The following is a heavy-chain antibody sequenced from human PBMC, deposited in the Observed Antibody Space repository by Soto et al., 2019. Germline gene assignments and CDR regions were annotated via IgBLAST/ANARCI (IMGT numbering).Heavy chain of an antibody. CDR1: GFSLSTGGVA. Sequence: SGPTLVNPTQTLTLTCTFSGFSLSTGGVAVGWIRQPPGKALEWLALIYWNDDKLYSPSLKTRLTVTKDTSKNQVVLTMTNVGPVDTATYYCAHKLRYLDPMDVWGQGTTVTVSS. V-gene: IGHV2-5*01. CDR2: IYWNDDK. D-gene: IGHD3-9*01. CDR3: AHKLRYLDPMDV. J-gene: IGHJ6*02.